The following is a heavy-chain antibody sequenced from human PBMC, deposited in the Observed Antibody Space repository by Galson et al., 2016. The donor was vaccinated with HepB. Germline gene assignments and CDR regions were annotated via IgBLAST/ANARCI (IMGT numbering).Heavy chain of an antibody. CDR1: AXXFSXXX. CDR2: VNQVQSXK. CDR3: ARELEGRYFDV. D-gene: IGHD3-10*01. J-gene: IGHJ2*01. Sequence: SLXXSCAASAXXFSXXXMSXXXQAXGKGLEWVANVNQVQSXKYYVDSVQGRFTISRDNARNSVSLQMNNLRGEYTAVYYCARELEGRYFDVWGRGTLVTVSS. V-gene: IGHV3-7*01.